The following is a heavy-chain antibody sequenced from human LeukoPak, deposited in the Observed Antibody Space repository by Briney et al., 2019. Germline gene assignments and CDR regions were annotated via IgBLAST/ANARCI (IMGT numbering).Heavy chain of an antibody. CDR3: ARSGGTWSYNY. D-gene: IGHD1-26*01. CDR2: IYYSGST. Sequence: SETLSLTCTVSGGSISSSSYYWGWIRQPPGKGLEWIGSIYYSGSTYYNPSLKSRVTISADTSKNQFSLSLTSVTAADTAVYYCARSGGTWSYNYWGQGTLVTVSS. J-gene: IGHJ4*02. CDR1: GGSISSSSYY. V-gene: IGHV4-39*07.